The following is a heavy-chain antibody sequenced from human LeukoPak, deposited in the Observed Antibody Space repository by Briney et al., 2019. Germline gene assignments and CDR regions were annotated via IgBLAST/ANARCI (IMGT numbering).Heavy chain of an antibody. CDR1: GFTFSSYA. D-gene: IGHD6-19*01. Sequence: GGSLRLSCAASGFTFSSYAMHWVRQAPGKGLEWVAVISYDGSNKYYADSVKGRFTISRDNSKNTLFVQMNSLRTEDTAVYYCARSGVQWQWLLTYDAFDIWGQGTMVTVSS. CDR3: ARSGVQWQWLLTYDAFDI. V-gene: IGHV3-30-3*01. J-gene: IGHJ3*02. CDR2: ISYDGSNK.